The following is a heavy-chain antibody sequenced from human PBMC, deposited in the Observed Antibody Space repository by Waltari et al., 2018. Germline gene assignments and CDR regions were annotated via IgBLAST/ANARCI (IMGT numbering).Heavy chain of an antibody. CDR1: GGSFNFYY. CDR3: ARRGYCGIDCYSNYFDF. D-gene: IGHD2-21*01. J-gene: IGHJ4*02. Sequence: QVLLQQWGAGLLKPSETLSLTCAVYGGSFNFYYWSWIRQPPGEGLVWIGEITHSGSTNYNPSLRSLFSISVDTPNNQFSLKLTSVTAADTAAYYCARRGYCGIDCYSNYFDFWGQGTLVTVSS. V-gene: IGHV4-34*01. CDR2: ITHSGST.